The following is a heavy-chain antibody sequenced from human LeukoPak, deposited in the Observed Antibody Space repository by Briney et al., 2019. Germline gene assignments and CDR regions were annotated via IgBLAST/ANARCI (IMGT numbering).Heavy chain of an antibody. CDR1: GFTFSSYG. D-gene: IGHD1-26*01. J-gene: IGHJ4*02. V-gene: IGHV3-30*03. Sequence: GGSLRLSCAASGFTFSSYGMHWVRQAPGKGLEWVAVISYDGSNKYYADSVKGRFTLSRDNSKNTLYLQMNSLRAEDTAVYYCARDVGATSRGPFDFWGQGTLVTVSS. CDR2: ISYDGSNK. CDR3: ARDVGATSRGPFDF.